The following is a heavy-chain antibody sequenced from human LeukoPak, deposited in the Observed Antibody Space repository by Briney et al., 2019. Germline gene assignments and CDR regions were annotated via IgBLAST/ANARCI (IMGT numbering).Heavy chain of an antibody. CDR2: IYYSGST. V-gene: IGHV4-59*08. CDR1: GGSISYYY. D-gene: IGHD6-6*01. J-gene: IGHJ4*02. CDR3: ARHDAGIAARPFDN. Sequence: SETLSLTCTVSGGSISYYYWSWIRQPPGKGLEWIGYIYYSGSTDYNPSLKSRITISVDTSKNQFSLKLSSVTAADTAVYYCARHDAGIAARPFDNWGQGTLVTVSS.